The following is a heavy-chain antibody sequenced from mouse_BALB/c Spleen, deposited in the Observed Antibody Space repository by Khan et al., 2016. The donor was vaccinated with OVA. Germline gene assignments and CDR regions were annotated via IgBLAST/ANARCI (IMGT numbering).Heavy chain of an antibody. CDR2: ISYSGST. V-gene: IGHV3-2*02. J-gene: IGHJ4*01. CDR1: GYSITSDYA. D-gene: IGHD2-3*01. CDR3: ARDGSRYYYAMDY. Sequence: EVQLQESGPGLVKPSQSLSLTCTVTGYSITSDYAWNWIRQFPGHKLEWMSYISYSGSTNYNPSLKSRISITRDTSKNQFFLQLNSVTTEDTATYYCARDGSRYYYAMDYWGQGTSVTVSS.